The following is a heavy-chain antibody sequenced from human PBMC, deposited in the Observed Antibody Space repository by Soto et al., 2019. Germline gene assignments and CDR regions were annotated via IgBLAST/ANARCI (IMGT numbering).Heavy chain of an antibody. CDR2: ISGSGGST. CDR3: ARERREYSSYHNWFDP. D-gene: IGHD6-6*01. V-gene: IGHV3-23*01. CDR1: GFTFSSYA. Sequence: GGSLRLSCAASGFTFSSYAMSWVRQAPGKGLEWVSAISGSGGSTYYADSVKGRFTISRDNSKNTLYLQMNSLRAEDTAVYYCARERREYSSYHNWFDPWGQGTLVTVSS. J-gene: IGHJ5*02.